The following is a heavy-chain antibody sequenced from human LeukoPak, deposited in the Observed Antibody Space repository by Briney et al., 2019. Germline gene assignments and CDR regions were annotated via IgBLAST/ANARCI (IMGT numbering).Heavy chain of an antibody. D-gene: IGHD1-26*01. CDR3: ASWSKYSGSRNAFDI. CDR1: GGSISSYY. Sequence: SETLSLTRTVSGGSISSYYWSWIRQPPGKGLEWIGYIYYSGSTNYNPSLKSRVTMSVDTSKNQFSLKLSSVTAADTAVYYCASWSKYSGSRNAFDIWGQGTMVTVSS. CDR2: IYYSGST. J-gene: IGHJ3*02. V-gene: IGHV4-59*01.